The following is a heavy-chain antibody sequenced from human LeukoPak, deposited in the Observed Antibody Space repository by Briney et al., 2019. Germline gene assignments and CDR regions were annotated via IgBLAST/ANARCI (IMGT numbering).Heavy chain of an antibody. CDR1: GFTFSSYA. CDR3: ARSIRAGYGLFDS. D-gene: IGHD5-18*01. CDR2: ISSDGGKT. J-gene: IGHJ4*02. V-gene: IGHV3-64*01. Sequence: SGGSLRLSCSASGFTFSSYAMYWVRQAPGKGLEYVSAISSDGGKTYYANSVKGRFTISRDNSKNTLYLQMGTLRVEDMALYHCARSIRAGYGLFDSWGQGTLVTVSS.